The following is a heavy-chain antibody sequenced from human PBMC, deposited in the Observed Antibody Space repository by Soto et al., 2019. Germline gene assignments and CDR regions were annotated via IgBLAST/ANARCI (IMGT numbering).Heavy chain of an antibody. CDR2: MNPNSGNT. CDR3: ARDVYSGSGSYYLWFDP. CDR1: GYTFTSYD. V-gene: IGHV1-8*01. Sequence: ASVKVSCKASGYTFTSYDINWVRQATGQGLEWMGWMNPNSGNTGYAQKFQGRVTMTRNTSISTAYMELSSLRSEDTAVYYCARDVYSGSGSYYLWFDPWGQGTLVTVSS. D-gene: IGHD3-10*01. J-gene: IGHJ5*02.